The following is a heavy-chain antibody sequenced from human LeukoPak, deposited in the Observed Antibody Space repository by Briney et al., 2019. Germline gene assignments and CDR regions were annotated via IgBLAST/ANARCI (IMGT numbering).Heavy chain of an antibody. D-gene: IGHD7-27*01. CDR3: ARGFRGDNFDY. J-gene: IGHJ4*02. CDR2: IYYSGST. V-gene: IGHV4-39*07. CDR1: DDSISSNSYF. Sequence: SETLSLTCTVSDDSISSNSYFWGWIRQPPGKGLEWIGSIYYSGSTYYNPSLKSRVTISVDTSKNQFSLKLSSVTAADTAVYFCARGFRGDNFDYWGQGTLVTVSS.